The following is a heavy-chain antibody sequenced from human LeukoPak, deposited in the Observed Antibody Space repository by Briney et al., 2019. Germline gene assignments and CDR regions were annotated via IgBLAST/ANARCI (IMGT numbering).Heavy chain of an antibody. J-gene: IGHJ5*02. CDR2: MNPNSGNT. Sequence: ASVKVSCKASGYTFTSYDINWVRQATGQGLEWMGWMNPNSGNTGYAQKFQGRVNITRDTSISTAYMELSSLRSEDTAVYYCVRVYHDGSFESGNWFDPWGQGTLVTVSS. V-gene: IGHV1-8*01. D-gene: IGHD3-22*01. CDR3: VRVYHDGSFESGNWFDP. CDR1: GYTFTSYD.